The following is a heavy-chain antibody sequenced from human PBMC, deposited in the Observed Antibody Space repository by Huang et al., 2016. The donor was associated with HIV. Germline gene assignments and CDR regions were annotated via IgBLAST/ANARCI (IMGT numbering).Heavy chain of an antibody. J-gene: IGHJ4*02. CDR3: ARDWSFGSSTSPAD. Sequence: QVQLVQSGAEVKNPGASVRVSCKASGYTFTDSNIHWVRQAPGQGLEWMGWINPKRGGTIYAQRFQGRITMTRDTTISTGRMDLRRIQSDDTAVYFCARDWSFGSSTSPADWGQGTLVTVSS. D-gene: IGHD6-6*01. V-gene: IGHV1-2*02. CDR2: INPKRGGT. CDR1: GYTFTDSN.